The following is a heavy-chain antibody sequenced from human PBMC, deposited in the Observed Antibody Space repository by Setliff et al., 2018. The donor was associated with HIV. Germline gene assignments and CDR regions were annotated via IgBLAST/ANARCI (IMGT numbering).Heavy chain of an antibody. V-gene: IGHV4-61*02. D-gene: IGHD3-3*01. J-gene: IGHJ6*02. CDR3: ARDSPNANFGVVISDV. CDR1: GGSISSGSYY. CDR2: IHTSGST. Sequence: SETLSLTCTVSGGSISSGSYYWSWIRQPAGKGLEWIGRIHTSGSTNYNPSLKSRVTISVDTSKNQFSLKLSSVTAADTAVYYCARDSPNANFGVVISDVWGQGTTVTVSS.